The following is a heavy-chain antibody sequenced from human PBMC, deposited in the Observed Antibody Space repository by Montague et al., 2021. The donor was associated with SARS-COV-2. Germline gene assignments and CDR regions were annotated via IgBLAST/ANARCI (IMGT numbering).Heavy chain of an antibody. CDR2: INGASSRT. V-gene: IGHV3-11*05. J-gene: IGHJ5*02. Sequence: SLRLSCAASGFIFSDYNMTWIRQTPGKGLEWISYINGASSRTNYADSVKGRFTISRDNATNSLFLQMNSLRVEDTAVYYCARGISLFDPWGQGTLVTVSS. CDR1: GFIFSDYN. CDR3: ARGISLFDP.